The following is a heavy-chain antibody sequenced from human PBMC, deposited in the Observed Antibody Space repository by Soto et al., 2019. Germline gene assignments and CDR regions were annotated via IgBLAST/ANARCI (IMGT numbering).Heavy chain of an antibody. Sequence: LSLTCTVSGDSIGSYYWSWVRQPPGKGPEWIAYIYYSGSTKYNPSLQSRVTISIDTSKNQFSLKLNSVTAADTAVYYCARLVASYYYLDVWGKGTTVTVSS. V-gene: IGHV4-59*08. J-gene: IGHJ6*03. CDR2: IYYSGST. CDR1: GDSIGSYY. D-gene: IGHD2-21*01. CDR3: ARLVASYYYLDV.